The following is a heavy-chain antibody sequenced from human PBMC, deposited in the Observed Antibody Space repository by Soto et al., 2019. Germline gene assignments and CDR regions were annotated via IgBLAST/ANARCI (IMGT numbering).Heavy chain of an antibody. CDR1: GGTFINSA. Sequence: ASVKVSCKASGGTFINSAITWVRQAPRQGLEWVGMVIPLFGSTNSAPKFRGRVTFTADTSTSTSFMELTRLKPNDTAVYTSAFGISSSFDYWGQGTLVTVSS. D-gene: IGHD3-10*01. CDR2: VIPLFGST. J-gene: IGHJ4*02. V-gene: IGHV1-69*06. CDR3: AFGISSSFDY.